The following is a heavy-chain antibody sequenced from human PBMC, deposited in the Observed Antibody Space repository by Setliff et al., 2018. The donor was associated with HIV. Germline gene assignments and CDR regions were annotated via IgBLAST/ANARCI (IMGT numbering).Heavy chain of an antibody. Sequence: ASVKVSCKASGYTFTNYAIHWVRQAPGQRLEWMGWINAGNGNREYSQKFQGRVTFSRDTSVSTAYMELSSLRSEDTAVYYCARNPTGTGYFDSWGQGMLVTVSS. J-gene: IGHJ4*02. CDR3: ARNPTGTGYFDS. V-gene: IGHV1-3*01. CDR2: INAGNGNR. CDR1: GYTFTNYA. D-gene: IGHD1-1*01.